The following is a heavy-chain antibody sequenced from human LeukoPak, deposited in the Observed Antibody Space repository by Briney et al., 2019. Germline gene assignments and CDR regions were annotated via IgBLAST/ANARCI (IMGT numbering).Heavy chain of an antibody. CDR2: FYYGGST. Sequence: PSETLSLTCTVSGGSISSYYWSWIRQPPGGGLEWIGYFYYGGSTNYNPSLKSRVTISLDTSKNQFSLKLSSVTAADTAVYYCARSGGWYYYFDYWGQGTLVTVSS. CDR1: GGSISSYY. CDR3: ARSGGWYYYFDY. D-gene: IGHD6-19*01. J-gene: IGHJ4*02. V-gene: IGHV4-59*08.